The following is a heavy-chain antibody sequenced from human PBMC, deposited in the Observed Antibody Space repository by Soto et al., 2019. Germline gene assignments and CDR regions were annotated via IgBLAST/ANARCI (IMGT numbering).Heavy chain of an antibody. CDR2: ISAYNGNT. J-gene: IGHJ6*02. V-gene: IGHV1-18*01. CDR3: AREGYCSSTSCYSDYYYGMDV. D-gene: IGHD2-2*02. CDR1: GYTFTSYG. Sequence: QVQLVQSGAEVKKPGASVKVSCKASGYTFTSYGINWVRQAPGQGLEWMGWISAYNGNTNYAQKLQGRVTMTTDTPTSKDYMELRSLRSDDTAVYYCAREGYCSSTSCYSDYYYGMDVWGQGTTVTVSS.